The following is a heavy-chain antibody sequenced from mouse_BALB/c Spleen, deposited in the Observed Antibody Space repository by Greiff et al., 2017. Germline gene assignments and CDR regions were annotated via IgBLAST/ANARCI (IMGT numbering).Heavy chain of an antibody. V-gene: IGHV2-2*02. Sequence: QVQLKQSGPGLVQPSQSLSITCTVSGFSLTSYGVHWVRQSPGKGLEWLGVIWSGGSTDYNAAFISRLSISKDNSKSQVFFKMNSLQANDTAIYYCARSYYGNYFWFAYWGQGTTLTVSS. CDR2: IWSGGST. CDR1: GFSLTSYG. CDR3: ARSYYGNYFWFAY. J-gene: IGHJ2*01. D-gene: IGHD2-1*01.